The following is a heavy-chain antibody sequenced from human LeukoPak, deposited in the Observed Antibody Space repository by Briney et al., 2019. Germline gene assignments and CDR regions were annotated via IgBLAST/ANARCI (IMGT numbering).Heavy chain of an antibody. CDR1: GYTFTSYD. J-gene: IGHJ6*02. V-gene: IGHV1-8*01. CDR2: MNPNSGNT. Sequence: ASVKVSCKASGYTFTSYDIHWVRQATGQGLEWMGWMNPNSGNTGYAQKFQGRVTMTRNTSISTAYMELSSLRSEDTAVYYCARDHDKTDNYYYYGMDVWGQGTTVTVSS. D-gene: IGHD1-1*01. CDR3: ARDHDKTDNYYYYGMDV.